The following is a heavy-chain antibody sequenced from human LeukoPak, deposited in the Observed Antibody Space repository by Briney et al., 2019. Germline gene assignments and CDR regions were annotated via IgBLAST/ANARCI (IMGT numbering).Heavy chain of an antibody. CDR1: GGSISSGDYY. D-gene: IGHD6-13*01. CDR2: IYYSGST. CDR3: ARNIAVGGTIGLDP. J-gene: IGHJ5*02. V-gene: IGHV4-30-4*08. Sequence: PSETLSLTCTVSGGSISSGDYYWSWIRQPPGKGLEWIGYIYYSGSTYYNPSLKSRVTISVDTSKNHFSLKLSSVTAADTAVYYCARNIAVGGTIGLDPWGQGSLVTASS.